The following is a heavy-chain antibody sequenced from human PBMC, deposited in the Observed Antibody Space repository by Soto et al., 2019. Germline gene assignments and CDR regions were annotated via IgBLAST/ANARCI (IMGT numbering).Heavy chain of an antibody. Sequence: SETLSLTCAVYGGSFSGYYWSWIRQPPGKGLEWIGYIYHSGSTYYNPSLKSRVTISVDRSKNQFSLKLSSVTAADTAVYYCAKGGWCSGGSCYTAFDIWGQGTMVTVSS. CDR3: AKGGWCSGGSCYTAFDI. CDR2: IYHSGST. D-gene: IGHD2-15*01. CDR1: GGSFSGYY. J-gene: IGHJ3*02. V-gene: IGHV4-34*01.